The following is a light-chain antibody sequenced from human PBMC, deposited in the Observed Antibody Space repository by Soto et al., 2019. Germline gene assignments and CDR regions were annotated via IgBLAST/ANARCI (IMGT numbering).Light chain of an antibody. Sequence: DIVMTQSPESLAVSPGERATLSCRASRSISSTYLAWYQQKPGQAPRLLIYGASSRATGIPDRFSGSGSGTDFTLTISRLEPEDFAVYYCQQYGGSPPYTFGQGTKLEIK. CDR3: QQYGGSPPYT. CDR2: GAS. CDR1: RSISSTY. V-gene: IGKV3-20*01. J-gene: IGKJ2*01.